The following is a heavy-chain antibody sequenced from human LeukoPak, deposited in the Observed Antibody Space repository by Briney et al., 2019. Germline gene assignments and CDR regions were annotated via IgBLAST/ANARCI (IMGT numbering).Heavy chain of an antibody. V-gene: IGHV1-69*05. J-gene: IGHJ3*02. D-gene: IGHD6-19*01. CDR2: IIPIFGTA. Sequence: GASVKVSCKASGGTFSSYAISWVRQAPGQGLEWMGRIIPIFGTANYAQKFQGRVTITTDESTSTAYMELSSLRSEDTAVDYCASGIAVAGTGGAFDIWRQGTMVTVSS. CDR1: GGTFSSYA. CDR3: ASGIAVAGTGGAFDI.